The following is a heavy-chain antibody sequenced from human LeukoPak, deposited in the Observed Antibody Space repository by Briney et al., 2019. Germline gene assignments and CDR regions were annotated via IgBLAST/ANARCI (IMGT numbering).Heavy chain of an antibody. Sequence: GASVKVSCKASGYTFTSYGISWVRQAPGQGLEWMGWISAYNGNTNYAQKLQGRVTMTTDTSTSTAYMELRSLRSDDTAVYYCARDGSSELGPIYYYYYYGMDVWGQGTTVTVSS. D-gene: IGHD1-26*01. CDR3: ARDGSSELGPIYYYYYYGMDV. J-gene: IGHJ6*02. V-gene: IGHV1-18*01. CDR2: ISAYNGNT. CDR1: GYTFTSYG.